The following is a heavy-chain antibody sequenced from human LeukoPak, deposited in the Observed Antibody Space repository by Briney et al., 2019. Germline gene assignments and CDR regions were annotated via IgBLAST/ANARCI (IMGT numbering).Heavy chain of an antibody. D-gene: IGHD3-10*01. CDR1: GGSFSGYY. J-gene: IGHJ5*02. CDR2: INHSGNT. Sequence: SETLSLTCAVYGGSFSGYYWSWIRQPPGKRLEWIGEINHSGNTNYNPFLKSRVTISVDTSKNQFSLKLSSVTAADTAVYCCARVLPPVRARTFITMIRGATTGPYNWFDPWGQGTLVTVSS. V-gene: IGHV4-34*01. CDR3: ARVLPPVRARTFITMIRGATTGPYNWFDP.